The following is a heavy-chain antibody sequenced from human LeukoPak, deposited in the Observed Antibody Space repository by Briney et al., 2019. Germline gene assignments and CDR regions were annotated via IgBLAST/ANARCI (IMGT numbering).Heavy chain of an antibody. CDR3: ARGLPLAH. V-gene: IGHV1-8*01. CDR2: MQPYSGNT. J-gene: IGHJ4*02. Sequence: GASVRVSCKASGYTFSIYDINWVRQAPGQGLEWLACMQPYSGNTDYAQKFQGRLTMTRNSSTNTVHMELSSLTSEDTAVYYCARGLPLAHWGRGTLVTV. CDR1: GYTFSIYD.